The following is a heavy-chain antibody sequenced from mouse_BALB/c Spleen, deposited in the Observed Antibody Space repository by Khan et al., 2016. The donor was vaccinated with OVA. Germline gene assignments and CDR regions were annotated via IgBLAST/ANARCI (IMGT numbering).Heavy chain of an antibody. V-gene: IGHV3-6*02. CDR2: ITYDGSN. Sequence: EVQLQESGPGLVKPSQSLSLTCSVTGYSITSGYYWNWIRQFPGNKLEWMGTITYDGSNNYSPSLKNQISITRDTSKNQFFLKLNSVTTEDTATYYLARNYYSSSLWFAYWGQGTLVTVSA. D-gene: IGHD1-1*01. CDR1: GYSITSGYY. CDR3: ARNYYSSSLWFAY. J-gene: IGHJ3*01.